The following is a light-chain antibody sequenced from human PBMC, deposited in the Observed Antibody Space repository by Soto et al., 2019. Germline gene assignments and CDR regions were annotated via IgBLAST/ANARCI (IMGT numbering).Light chain of an antibody. CDR1: TSNIGTNP. CDR2: TND. Sequence: QSVLTQPPSASGTPGQRVTISCSGSTSNIGTNPVNWYRQLPGTAPKLLIYTNDQRPSGVPDRFSGSKSGTSASLAINGLQSEDEADYYCAAWDDSLGGCVFGGGTKVTVL. J-gene: IGLJ3*02. V-gene: IGLV1-44*01. CDR3: AAWDDSLGGCV.